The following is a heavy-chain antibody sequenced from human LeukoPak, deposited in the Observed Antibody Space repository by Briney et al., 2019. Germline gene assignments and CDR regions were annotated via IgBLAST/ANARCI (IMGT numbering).Heavy chain of an antibody. CDR1: EFPFDDHG. D-gene: IGHD6-13*01. CDR2: IKWDGGRT. V-gene: IGHV3-20*04. CDR3: ARGSGSSWYFYFDY. J-gene: IGHJ4*02. Sequence: GSLRLSCAASEFPFDDHGMSGGRQAPGKGLEWVSGIKWDGGRTGYADSVKGRFTISRDNAKNSVYLQMNSLRAEDTALYYCARGSGSSWYFYFDYWGQGTLVTVSS.